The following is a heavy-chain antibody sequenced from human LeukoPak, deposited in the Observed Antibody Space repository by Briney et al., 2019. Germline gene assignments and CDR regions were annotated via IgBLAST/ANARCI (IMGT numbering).Heavy chain of an antibody. Sequence: SETLSLTCAVYGGSFSGYYWSWIRQPPGKGLEWIGYISHSGTTNYSPSLKSRVTISVDTSKNQFSLKLSSVTAADTAVYYCARAAAGTDYWDQGTLVTVSS. CDR3: ARAAAGTDY. D-gene: IGHD6-13*01. CDR1: GGSFSGYY. J-gene: IGHJ4*02. V-gene: IGHV4-59*01. CDR2: ISHSGTT.